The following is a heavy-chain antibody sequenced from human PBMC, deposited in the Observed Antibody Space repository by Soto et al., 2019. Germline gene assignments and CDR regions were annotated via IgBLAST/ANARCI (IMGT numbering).Heavy chain of an antibody. CDR1: GFTFSSYA. CDR2: ISGSGGST. Sequence: EGSLRVSCAASGFTFSSYAMSWVRQAPGKGLEWVSAISGSGGSTYYADSVKGRFTISRDNSKNTLYLQMNSLRAEDTAVYYCAKDSGGGNFQHWGQGTLVTVSS. J-gene: IGHJ1*01. V-gene: IGHV3-23*01. D-gene: IGHD2-15*01. CDR3: AKDSGGGNFQH.